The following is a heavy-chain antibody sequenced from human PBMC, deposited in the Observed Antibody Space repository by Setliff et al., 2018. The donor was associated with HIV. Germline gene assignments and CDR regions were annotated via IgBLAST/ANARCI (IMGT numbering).Heavy chain of an antibody. J-gene: IGHJ3*02. V-gene: IGHV4-4*07. Sequence: SETLSLTCTVSGGSISSYYWSWIRQPAGKGLEWIGRIYTSGSTNYNPSLKSRVTMSVDTSKNQFSLKLSSVTAADTAVYYCARSFTYNFWSGLAGDAFDIWGQGTMVT. CDR2: IYTSGST. D-gene: IGHD3-3*01. CDR3: ARSFTYNFWSGLAGDAFDI. CDR1: GGSISSYY.